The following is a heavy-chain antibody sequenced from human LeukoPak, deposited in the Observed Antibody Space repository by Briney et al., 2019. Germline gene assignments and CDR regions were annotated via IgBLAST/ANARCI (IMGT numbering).Heavy chain of an antibody. D-gene: IGHD2-21*01. CDR2: IIPIFGTA. CDR3: ALNCGGDCYHFDY. CDR1: GGTFSSYA. V-gene: IGHV1-69*13. Sequence: GASVKVSCKASGGTFSSYAISWVRQAPGQGLEWMGGIIPIFGTANYAQKFQGRVTITADESTSTAYMELSSMRSEDTAVYYCALNCGGDCYHFDYWGQETLVTVSS. J-gene: IGHJ4*02.